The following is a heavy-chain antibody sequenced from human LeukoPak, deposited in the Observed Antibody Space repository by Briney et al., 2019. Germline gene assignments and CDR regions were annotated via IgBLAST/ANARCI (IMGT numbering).Heavy chain of an antibody. CDR2: ISSSSSYI. V-gene: IGHV3-21*01. D-gene: IGHD6-13*01. J-gene: IGHJ4*02. CDR3: ARGFLIAAAMYYFDY. Sequence: GGSLRLSCAASGFTFSSYSMNWVRQAPGKGLEWVSSISSSSSYIYYADSVKGRFTISRDNAKNSLYLQMNSLRAEDTAVYYCARGFLIAAAMYYFDYWGQGTLVTISS. CDR1: GFTFSSYS.